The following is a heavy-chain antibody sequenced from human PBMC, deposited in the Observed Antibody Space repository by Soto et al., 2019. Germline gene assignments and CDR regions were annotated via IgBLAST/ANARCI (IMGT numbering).Heavy chain of an antibody. J-gene: IGHJ6*02. V-gene: IGHV1-3*05. Sequence: QVQLVQSGAEEKKPGASVKVSCKASGYTFIRYAMNWVRQAPGQRLEWMGWINAGNGNTKYSQKFQGRVTITRDTSARTAYMELSSLRSEDTAVYYCASHLLLAPEPYGMDVWGQGTTVTVSS. CDR2: INAGNGNT. CDR3: ASHLLLAPEPYGMDV. CDR1: GYTFIRYA. D-gene: IGHD2-2*01.